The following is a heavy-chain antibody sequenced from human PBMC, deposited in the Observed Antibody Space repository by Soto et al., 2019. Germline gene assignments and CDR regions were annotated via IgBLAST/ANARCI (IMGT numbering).Heavy chain of an antibody. D-gene: IGHD3-22*01. CDR1: GYTFTSYG. Sequence: QVPLVQSGAEVKKPGASVKVSCKASGYTFTSYGISWVRQAPGQGLEWMGWISAYNGNTNYAQKLQGRVTMTTDTSTRTAYMELRSLRYDDTAVYYCARDVIDYYDSSGYPTGFYYCGQGTLVTVSS. CDR2: ISAYNGNT. V-gene: IGHV1-18*01. CDR3: ARDVIDYYDSSGYPTGFYY. J-gene: IGHJ4*02.